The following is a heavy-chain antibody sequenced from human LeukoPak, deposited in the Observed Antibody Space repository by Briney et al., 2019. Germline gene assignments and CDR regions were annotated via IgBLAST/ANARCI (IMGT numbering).Heavy chain of an antibody. Sequence: PGGSLRLSCATSGFTFDDFPMQWIRQLPRKGREWVSLSICDVHKTHYVESVKGRVTISTDNHKNTLYLEMNSLRSDDTAVYYCAKERESDLWDLGRWGQVILVT. V-gene: IGHV3-43*01. D-gene: IGHD1-26*01. CDR3: AKERESDLWDLGR. CDR2: SICDVHKT. J-gene: IGHJ4*02. CDR1: GFTFDDFP.